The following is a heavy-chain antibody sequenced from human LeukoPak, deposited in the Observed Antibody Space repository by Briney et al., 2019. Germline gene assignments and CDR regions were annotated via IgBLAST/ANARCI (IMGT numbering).Heavy chain of an antibody. CDR2: INPNSGDT. CDR3: ARDIGVVPAAIGY. D-gene: IGHD2-2*01. V-gene: IGHV1-2*02. Sequence: ASVKVSCKASGCTFTDYYMHWVRQAPGQGLEWMGWINPNSGDTNYAQKFQGRVTMTRDTSISTAYMELSRLRCDDTAVYYCARDIGVVPAAIGYWGQGTLVTVSS. J-gene: IGHJ4*02. CDR1: GCTFTDYY.